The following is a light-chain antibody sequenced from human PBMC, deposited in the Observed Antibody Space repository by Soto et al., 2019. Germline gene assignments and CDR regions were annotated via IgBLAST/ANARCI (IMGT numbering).Light chain of an antibody. CDR1: SSDVGGYNS. Sequence: QSALTQPASVSGSPGQSITISCTGTSSDVGGYNSVSWYQQHPGKAPKLMIYEVTNRPSGVSNRFSGSKSGNTASLTISGLQAEDEADYYCTSYTSSSTLVFGGVTKLTVL. CDR2: EVT. V-gene: IGLV2-14*01. CDR3: TSYTSSSTLV. J-gene: IGLJ2*01.